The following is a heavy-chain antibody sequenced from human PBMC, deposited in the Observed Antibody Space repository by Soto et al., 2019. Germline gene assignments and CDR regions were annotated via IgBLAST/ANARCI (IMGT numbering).Heavy chain of an antibody. CDR1: GGSISSYY. CDR3: ARLGGYYQAFDS. CDR2: IYYSGST. D-gene: IGHD3-22*01. Sequence: SETLSLTCTVSGGSISSYYWSWIRQPPGKGLEWIGYIYYSGSTKYNPSLKSRVTISVDTSKNQFSLRLTSVTAADTAVYYCARLGGYYQAFDSWGQGTRVTVSS. V-gene: IGHV4-59*08. J-gene: IGHJ4*02.